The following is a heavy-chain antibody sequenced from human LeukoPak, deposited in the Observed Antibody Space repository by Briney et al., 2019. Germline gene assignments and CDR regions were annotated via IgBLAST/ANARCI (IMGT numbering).Heavy chain of an antibody. V-gene: IGHV4-39*01. J-gene: IGHJ6*03. Sequence: PSETLSLTCTVSGGSISSSSYYWGWIRQPPGKGLEWIGSIYYSGSTYYNPSLKSRVTISVDTSKNQFSLKLSSVTAADTAVYYCARLGIAVAGSPMDVWGKGTTVTISS. D-gene: IGHD6-19*01. CDR3: ARLGIAVAGSPMDV. CDR2: IYYSGST. CDR1: GGSISSSSYY.